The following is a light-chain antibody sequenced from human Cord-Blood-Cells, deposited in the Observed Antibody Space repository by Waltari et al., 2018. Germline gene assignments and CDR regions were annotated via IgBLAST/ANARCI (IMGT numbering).Light chain of an antibody. Sequence: QSALTQPASVSGSPGQSITISCTGTSSDVGSYNLVSWYQQHPGKAPKLMVYEVIKRPSGVSNCFSGSKSGNTASLRISGLQAEDEADYYCCSYAGSSTYVFGTGTKVTVL. CDR3: CSYAGSSTYV. J-gene: IGLJ1*01. CDR1: SSDVGSYNL. CDR2: EVI. V-gene: IGLV2-23*02.